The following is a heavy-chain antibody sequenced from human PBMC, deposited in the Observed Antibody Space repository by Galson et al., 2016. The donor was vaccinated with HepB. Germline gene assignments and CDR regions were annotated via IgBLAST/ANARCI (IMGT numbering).Heavy chain of an antibody. CDR3: TREMGSSWFGYYFDY. J-gene: IGHJ4*02. CDR2: ITAGNGNT. D-gene: IGHD6-13*01. V-gene: IGHV1-3*01. Sequence: SVKVSCKASGYSFTSYDIHWVRQAPGQRLEWMGWITAGNGNTKYSQKFPARVSITRDTSASTAYMELSSLRSEDTAVYYCTREMGSSWFGYYFDYWGQGTLVTVSS. CDR1: GYSFTSYD.